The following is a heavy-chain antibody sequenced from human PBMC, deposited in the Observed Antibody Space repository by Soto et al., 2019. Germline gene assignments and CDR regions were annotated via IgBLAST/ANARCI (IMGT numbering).Heavy chain of an antibody. J-gene: IGHJ6*01. D-gene: IGHD6-19*01. V-gene: IGHV1-69*12. CDR2: IIPISGTA. Sequence: QVQLVQSGAEVKKPGSSVKVSCKASGGTFSSYAISWVRQAPGQGLEWMGGIIPISGTANYAQKFQGRVTITADESTSTAYMELSNLRSQDTAVYYCARDGWYSCGYPLPIDVWGQGTTGNVSS. CDR1: GGTFSSYA. CDR3: ARDGWYSCGYPLPIDV.